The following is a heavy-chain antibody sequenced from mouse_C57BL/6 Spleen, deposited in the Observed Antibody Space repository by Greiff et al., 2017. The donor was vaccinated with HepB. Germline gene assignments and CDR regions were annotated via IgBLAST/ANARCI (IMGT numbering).Heavy chain of an antibody. CDR1: GYTFTSYW. Sequence: QVHVKQPGAELVKPGASVKLFCKASGYTFTSYWMHWVKQRPGQGLEWIGMIHPNSGSTNYNEKFKRKATLTVDKSSSTASMQLSSLTSEDSAVYYCARRQQLRLPLAYWGQGTLVTVSA. CDR3: ARRQQLRLPLAY. V-gene: IGHV1-64*01. CDR2: IHPNSGST. J-gene: IGHJ3*01. D-gene: IGHD3-2*02.